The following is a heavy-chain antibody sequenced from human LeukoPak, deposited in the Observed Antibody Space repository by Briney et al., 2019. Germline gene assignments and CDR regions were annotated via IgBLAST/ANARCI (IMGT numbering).Heavy chain of an antibody. J-gene: IGHJ4*02. CDR2: IYYSGST. V-gene: IGHV4-59*01. CDR3: ARLNPSSALSYYLDS. CDR1: GGSISSYY. Sequence: SETLSLTCTVSGGSISSYYWSWIRQPPGKGLEWIGYIYYSGSTNYNPSLKSRVTISVDTSKNQFSLKLSSVTAADTAVYYCARLNPSSALSYYLDSWGRGTLVTVSS.